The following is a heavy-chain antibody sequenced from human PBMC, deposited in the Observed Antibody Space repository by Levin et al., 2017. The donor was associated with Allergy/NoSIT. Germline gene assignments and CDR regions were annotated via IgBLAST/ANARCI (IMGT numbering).Heavy chain of an antibody. CDR1: GGSISSSSYY. V-gene: IGHV4-39*07. CDR3: ARDDEYSSSSFPY. J-gene: IGHJ4*02. D-gene: IGHD6-6*01. CDR2: IYYSGST. Sequence: SETLSLTCTVSGGSISSSSYYWGWIRQPPGKGLEWIGSIYYSGSTYYNPSLKSRVTISVDTSKNQFSLKLSSVTAADTAVYYCARDDEYSSSSFPYWGQGTLVTVSS.